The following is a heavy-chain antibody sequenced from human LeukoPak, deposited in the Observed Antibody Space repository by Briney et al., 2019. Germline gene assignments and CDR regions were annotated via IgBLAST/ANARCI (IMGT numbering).Heavy chain of an antibody. J-gene: IGHJ4*02. CDR2: IDWNSGAL. V-gene: IGHV3-9*01. CDR3: VKDRVANLFGSGAFVD. CDR1: GFTFDDYG. Sequence: GRSLRLSCAASGFTFDDYGIHWVRQAPGKGLEWVSGIDWNSGALGYADSVKGRFTISRDNAKNSLYLQMNSLRAEDTALYYCVKDRVANLFGSGAFVDWGQGTLVTVSS. D-gene: IGHD3-10*01.